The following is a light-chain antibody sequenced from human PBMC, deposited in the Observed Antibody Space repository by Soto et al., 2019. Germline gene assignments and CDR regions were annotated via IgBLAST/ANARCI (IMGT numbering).Light chain of an antibody. CDR1: QSVSSN. J-gene: IGKJ1*01. V-gene: IGKV3-15*01. Sequence: EIVMTQSPATLSVSPGERATLSCRASQSVSSNLAWYQQKPGQAPRLLIYGASTRATGIPARFSGSGSGTEFTLTISSLQSEDFAVYYCQQYNNWLRRTFGQGTQVDIK. CDR2: GAS. CDR3: QQYNNWLRRT.